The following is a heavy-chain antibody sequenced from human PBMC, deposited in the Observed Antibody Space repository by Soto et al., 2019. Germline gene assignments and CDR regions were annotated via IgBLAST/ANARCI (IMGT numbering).Heavy chain of an antibody. Sequence: ASVKVSCKASGYTFTSYGISWVRQAPGQGLEWMGWISAYNGNTNYAQKLQGRVTMTTDTSTSTAYMELRSLRSDDTAVYHCARVGGFVRFLEWLLVYWGQGTLVTVSS. V-gene: IGHV1-18*01. CDR2: ISAYNGNT. CDR3: ARVGGFVRFLEWLLVY. J-gene: IGHJ4*02. D-gene: IGHD3-3*01. CDR1: GYTFTSYG.